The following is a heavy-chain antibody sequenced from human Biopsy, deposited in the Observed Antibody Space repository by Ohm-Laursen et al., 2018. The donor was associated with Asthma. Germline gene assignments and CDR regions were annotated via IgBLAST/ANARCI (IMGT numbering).Heavy chain of an antibody. CDR2: IYYSGST. CDR1: YGSITSGGYY. Sequence: TLSLTCTVSYGSITSGGYYWTWNRQHPGKGLEWIGFIYYSGSTYYNPSLESRVSISIDTSKNQFSLKLSSVTAADTAVYYCARAQDYYDSRGYYRSFDYWGQGTLVTVSS. V-gene: IGHV4-31*03. J-gene: IGHJ4*02. CDR3: ARAQDYYDSRGYYRSFDY. D-gene: IGHD3-22*01.